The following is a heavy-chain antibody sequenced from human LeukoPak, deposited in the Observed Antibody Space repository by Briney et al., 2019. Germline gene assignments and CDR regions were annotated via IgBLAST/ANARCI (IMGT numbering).Heavy chain of an antibody. CDR2: ISSSSSTI. D-gene: IGHD3-9*01. Sequence: GGSLRLSCAASGFTFSSYSMNWVRQAPGKGLEWVSHISSSSSTIYYADSVKGRFTISRDNAKNSLYLQMNSLRAEDTAVYYCARDSPYYDILTGYSSYDAFDIWGQGTMVTVSS. V-gene: IGHV3-48*01. CDR1: GFTFSSYS. CDR3: ARDSPYYDILTGYSSYDAFDI. J-gene: IGHJ3*02.